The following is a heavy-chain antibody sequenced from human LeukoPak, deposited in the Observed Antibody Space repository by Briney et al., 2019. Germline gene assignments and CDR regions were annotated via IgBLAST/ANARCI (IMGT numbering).Heavy chain of an antibody. CDR2: IYHSGTT. CDR3: ARYTVTALVY. D-gene: IGHD4-17*01. J-gene: IGHJ4*02. Sequence: KPSETLSLTCTVSGYSISSGYYWGWIRQPPGKGLDWIGSIYHSGTTYYNPSLKSRVTISVDTSKNQFSLKVNSVTAADTAVYFCARYTVTALVYWGQGTLVTVSS. CDR1: GYSISSGYY. V-gene: IGHV4-38-2*02.